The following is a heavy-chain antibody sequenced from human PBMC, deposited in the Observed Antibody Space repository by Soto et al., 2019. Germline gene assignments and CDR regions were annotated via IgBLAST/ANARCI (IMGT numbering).Heavy chain of an antibody. CDR3: ARIRDSPLMVYDY. Sequence: SETLSLTCTVSGGSISSSSYYWGWIRQPPGKGLEWIGSIYYSGSTYYNPSLKSRVTISVDTSKNQFSLKLSSVTAADTAVYYCARIRDSPLMVYDYWGQGTLVPVSS. CDR1: GGSISSSSYY. J-gene: IGHJ4*02. V-gene: IGHV4-39*01. D-gene: IGHD2-8*01. CDR2: IYYSGST.